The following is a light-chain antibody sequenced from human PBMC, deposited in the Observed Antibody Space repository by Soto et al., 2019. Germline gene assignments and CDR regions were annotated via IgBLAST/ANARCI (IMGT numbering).Light chain of an antibody. J-gene: IGKJ4*01. CDR2: GAS. CDR1: QSVSSSY. CDR3: QQYGSSPLT. Sequence: EIVLTQSPGTLSLSPGERATLSCRASQSVSSSYLAWYQQKPDQAPRLLIYGASSRATGIPDRFSGSVSGTDFTLSVSRLEPEDFAVYYCQQYGSSPLTFGGGTKVEIK. V-gene: IGKV3-20*01.